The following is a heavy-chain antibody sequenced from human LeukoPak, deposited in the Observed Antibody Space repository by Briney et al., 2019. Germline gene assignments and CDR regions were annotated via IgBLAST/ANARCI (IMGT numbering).Heavy chain of an antibody. CDR3: ARATYYYDSSGYYYEAGAFDI. V-gene: IGHV4-61*02. J-gene: IGHJ3*02. D-gene: IGHD3-22*01. Sequence: SETLSLTCTVSGGSISSGSYYWSWIRQPAGKGLEWIGRIYTSGSTNYNPSLKSRVTISVDTSKNQFSLKLSSVTAADTAVYYCARATYYYDSSGYYYEAGAFDIWGQGTMVTVSS. CDR1: GGSISSGSYY. CDR2: IYTSGST.